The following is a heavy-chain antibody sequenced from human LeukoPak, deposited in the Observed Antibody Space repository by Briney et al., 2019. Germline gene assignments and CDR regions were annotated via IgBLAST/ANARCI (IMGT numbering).Heavy chain of an antibody. Sequence: SETLSLTCTVSGGSISSCYWNWTRQPPGKGLEWIGYIYYSGSTNYNPSLKSRVTISVDTSKNQFSLKLSSVTAADTAVYYCARSFRRGYSYGYPNWFDPWGQGTLVTVSS. CDR1: GGSISSCY. J-gene: IGHJ5*02. D-gene: IGHD5-18*01. V-gene: IGHV4-59*12. CDR2: IYYSGST. CDR3: ARSFRRGYSYGYPNWFDP.